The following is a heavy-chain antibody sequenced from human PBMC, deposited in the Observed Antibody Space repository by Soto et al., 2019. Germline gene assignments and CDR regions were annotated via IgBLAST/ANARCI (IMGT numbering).Heavy chain of an antibody. V-gene: IGHV3-74*01. CDR3: ARGDRGAFDI. D-gene: IGHD1-26*01. CDR1: GFTFSYYW. CDR2: IHSDGSST. Sequence: EVQLVESGGGLVQPGESLRLSCVASGFTFSYYWMHWVRQGPGKGLVWVSRIHSDGSSTTYADSVKGRFTISRDNAKNTLYLQMNILRAEDTAVYYCARGDRGAFDIWGQGTVVTVSS. J-gene: IGHJ3*02.